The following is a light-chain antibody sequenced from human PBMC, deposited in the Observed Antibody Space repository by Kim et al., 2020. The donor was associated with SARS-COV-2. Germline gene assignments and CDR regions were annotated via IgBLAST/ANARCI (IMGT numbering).Light chain of an antibody. J-gene: IGKJ2*01. CDR2: NGS. CDR3: QQYGSAPQT. CDR1: QTVTSSY. V-gene: IGKV3-20*01. Sequence: LSPGERATISCRASQTVTSSYVAWYQHKPGQAPRLLIYNGSRRATGIPDRFSGSGSGTDFTLTISRLEPEDFAVYFCQQYGSAPQTFGQGTKLEI.